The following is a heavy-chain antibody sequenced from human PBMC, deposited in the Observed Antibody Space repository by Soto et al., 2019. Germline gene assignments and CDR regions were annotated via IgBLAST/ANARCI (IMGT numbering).Heavy chain of an antibody. Sequence: GASVEVSCKVCGYTHTGLSMHWVRQAPGKRLEWMGGFDPEDGETIYAQKFQGRVTMTEDTSTDTAYMELSSLRSEDTAVYYCATPRRWELLGDYYGMDVWGQGTTVTVSS. V-gene: IGHV1-24*01. D-gene: IGHD1-26*01. CDR2: FDPEDGET. CDR3: ATPRRWELLGDYYGMDV. J-gene: IGHJ6*02. CDR1: GYTHTGLS.